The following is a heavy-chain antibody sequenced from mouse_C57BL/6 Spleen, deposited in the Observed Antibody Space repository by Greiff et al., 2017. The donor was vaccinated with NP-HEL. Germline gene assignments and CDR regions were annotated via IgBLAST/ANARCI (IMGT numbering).Heavy chain of an antibody. CDR2: ISYDGSN. D-gene: IGHD2-4*01. V-gene: IGHV3-6*01. CDR1: GYSITSGYY. Sequence: EVKLQESGPGLVKPSQSLSLTCSVTGYSITSGYYWNWIRQFPGNKLEWMGYISYDGSNNYNPSLKNRISITRDTSKNQFYLKLNSVTTEDTATYYCARDSPLYYDYTWFAYWGQGTLVTVSA. CDR3: ARDSPLYYDYTWFAY. J-gene: IGHJ3*01.